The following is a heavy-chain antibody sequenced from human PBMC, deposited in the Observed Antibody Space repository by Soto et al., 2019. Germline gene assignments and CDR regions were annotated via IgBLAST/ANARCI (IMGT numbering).Heavy chain of an antibody. CDR3: ARGMGYCSSTSCYTPAEFYYYYGMDV. CDR2: IIPIFGTA. J-gene: IGHJ6*02. V-gene: IGHV1-69*13. CDR1: GGTFSSYA. Sequence: SVKVSCKASGGTFSSYAISWVRRAPGQGLEWMGGIIPIFGTANYAQKFQGRVTITADESTSTAYMELSSLRSEDTAVYYCARGMGYCSSTSCYTPAEFYYYYGMDVWGQGTTVTVPS. D-gene: IGHD2-2*02.